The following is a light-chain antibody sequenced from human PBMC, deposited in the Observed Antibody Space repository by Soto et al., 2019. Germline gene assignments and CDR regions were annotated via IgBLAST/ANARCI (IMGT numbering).Light chain of an antibody. CDR1: QSVSSN. CDR3: QQYNNWPYT. V-gene: IGKV3-15*01. Sequence: EIVMTQSPATLSVSPGERATLSCWASQSVSSNLAWYQQKSGQAPRLLMYGASTRASGIPARFSGSGSGTEFTLTISSLQSEDFAVYYCQQYNNWPYTFGQGTKLEIK. CDR2: GAS. J-gene: IGKJ2*01.